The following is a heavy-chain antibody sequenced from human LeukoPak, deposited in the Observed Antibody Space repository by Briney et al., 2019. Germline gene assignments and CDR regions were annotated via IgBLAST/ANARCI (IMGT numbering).Heavy chain of an antibody. Sequence: PGGSLRLSCAASGFTFSDYWMTWVRQAPGKGLEWVANIKQDGSEKYYLDSVKGRFTISRDNAKNSLYLQMNSLRVEDTAVYYCARVPLGDSSGTFDYWGQGTLVTVSS. CDR2: IKQDGSEK. J-gene: IGHJ4*02. D-gene: IGHD3-22*01. V-gene: IGHV3-7*03. CDR1: GFTFSDYW. CDR3: ARVPLGDSSGTFDY.